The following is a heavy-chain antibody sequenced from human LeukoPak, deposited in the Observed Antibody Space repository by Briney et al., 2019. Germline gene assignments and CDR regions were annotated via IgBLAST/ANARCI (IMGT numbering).Heavy chain of an antibody. CDR1: AGSISGYH. D-gene: IGHD2-15*01. V-gene: IGHV4-59*08. J-gene: IGHJ4*02. CDR3: ARYCSDNSCYSKALDY. Sequence: PSETLSLTCTVFAGSISGYHWSWIRQPPGKGLEWIGYIHYSGITNYNPSLKSRVSISVDTSKNQFSLKLTSVTAADTAVYYCARYCSDNSCYSKALDYWGQGTLVTVSP. CDR2: IHYSGIT.